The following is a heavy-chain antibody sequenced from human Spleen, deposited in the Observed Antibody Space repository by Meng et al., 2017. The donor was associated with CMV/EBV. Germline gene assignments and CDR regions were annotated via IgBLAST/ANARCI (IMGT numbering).Heavy chain of an antibody. Sequence: ASVKVSCKASGYTFTGYYMHWVRQAPGQGLEWMGWISAYNGNTNYAQKLQGRVTMTTDTSTSTAYMELRSLRSGDTAVYYCARVDGMVRGVIYYYYGMDVWGQGTTVTVSS. CDR2: ISAYNGNT. CDR3: ARVDGMVRGVIYYYYGMDV. J-gene: IGHJ6*02. CDR1: GYTFTGYY. D-gene: IGHD3-10*01. V-gene: IGHV1-18*04.